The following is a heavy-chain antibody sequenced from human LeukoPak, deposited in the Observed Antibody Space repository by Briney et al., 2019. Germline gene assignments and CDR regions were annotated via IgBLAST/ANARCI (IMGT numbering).Heavy chain of an antibody. D-gene: IGHD3-10*01. Sequence: GGSLRLSCTASGFTFSNYVMSWVRQAPGKGLEWVSLISGNGDRTYYADSVKGRFTVSRDNSRNTLFLQMYNLGVEDTAVYSCAKGRYPGSGSYLNSHGDWGQGTLVTVSS. CDR3: AKGRYPGSGSYLNSHGD. J-gene: IGHJ4*02. V-gene: IGHV3-23*01. CDR2: ISGNGDRT. CDR1: GFTFSNYV.